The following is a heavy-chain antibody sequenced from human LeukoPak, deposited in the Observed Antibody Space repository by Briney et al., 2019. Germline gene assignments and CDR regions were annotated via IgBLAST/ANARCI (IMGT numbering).Heavy chain of an antibody. Sequence: ASVKVSCKVSGYTLTELSMRWVRQAPGKGLEWMGGFEPADGEIIYAQKFQGRVTMTEDTSTDTAFMELRSLRSEDTAVYYCATGGLYDLLDYWGQGTLVTVSS. J-gene: IGHJ4*02. CDR3: ATGGLYDLLDY. CDR1: GYTLTELS. D-gene: IGHD3-9*01. V-gene: IGHV1-24*01. CDR2: FEPADGEI.